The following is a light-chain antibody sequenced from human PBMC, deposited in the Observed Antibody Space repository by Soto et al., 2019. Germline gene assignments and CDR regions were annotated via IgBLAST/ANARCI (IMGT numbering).Light chain of an antibody. J-gene: IGLJ1*01. CDR1: SSNVGSYP. CDR2: TNN. V-gene: IGLV1-44*01. CDR3: AAWDDSLNGRYV. Sequence: QSVLTQPPSASGTPGQRVIISFSGSSSNVGSYPVNLYQHLPGAAPRLLMYTNNQRPSGVPDRFSGSKSGTSASLAISGLQTEDEADYYSAAWDDSLNGRYVFGTGTKVTVL.